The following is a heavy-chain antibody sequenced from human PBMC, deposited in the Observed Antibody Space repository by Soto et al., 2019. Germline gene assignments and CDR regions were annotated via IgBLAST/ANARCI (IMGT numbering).Heavy chain of an antibody. Sequence: QVQLQESGPGLVKPSETLSLICTVSGGSISSYYWSWIRQPPGKGLEWIGYIYYSGSTNYNPSLKSRVTISVDTSKNQFSLKLSSVTAADTAVYYCARDDYGGNPDDYYYYGMDVWGQGTTVTVSS. D-gene: IGHD4-17*01. J-gene: IGHJ6*02. CDR1: GGSISSYY. CDR3: ARDDYGGNPDDYYYYGMDV. V-gene: IGHV4-59*01. CDR2: IYYSGST.